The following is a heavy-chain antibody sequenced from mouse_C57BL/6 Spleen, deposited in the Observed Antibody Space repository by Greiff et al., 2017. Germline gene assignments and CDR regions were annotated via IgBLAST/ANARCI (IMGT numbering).Heavy chain of an antibody. CDR3: ASEIYYDNYYAMDY. Sequence: EVQLQQSGPELVKPGASVKISCKASGYTFTDYYMNWVKQSHGKSLEWIGDINPNNGGTSYNQKFKGKATLTVDKSSSTAYMELRSLTSEDSAVYYCASEIYYDNYYAMDYWGQGTSVTVSS. V-gene: IGHV1-26*01. CDR1: GYTFTDYY. CDR2: INPNNGGT. D-gene: IGHD2-4*01. J-gene: IGHJ4*01.